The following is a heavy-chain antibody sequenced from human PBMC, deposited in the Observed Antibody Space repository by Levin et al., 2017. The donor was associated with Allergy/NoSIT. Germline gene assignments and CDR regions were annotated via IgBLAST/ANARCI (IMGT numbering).Heavy chain of an antibody. J-gene: IGHJ4*02. V-gene: IGHV3-72*01. CDR3: ARAPEGITGAATRDH. Sequence: GGSLRLSCAASGFTFSDHYMDWVRQAPGKGLEWVGRIRKKANSYSTEYAASVKGRFIISRDDSRNSLYVQMNRLRTEDTAVYYCARAPEGITGAATRDHCGQGTLVTVSS. CDR2: IRKKANSYST. D-gene: IGHD4/OR15-4a*01. CDR1: GFTFSDHY.